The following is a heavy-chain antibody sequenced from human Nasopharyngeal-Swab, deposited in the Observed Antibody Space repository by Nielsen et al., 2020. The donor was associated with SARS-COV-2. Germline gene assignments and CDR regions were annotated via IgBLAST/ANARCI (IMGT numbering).Heavy chain of an antibody. CDR3: ARESWYLGPFDY. J-gene: IGHJ4*02. V-gene: IGHV4-59*12. D-gene: IGHD6-13*01. CDR2: IYYSGST. Sequence: SDTLSLTCTVPDSPISSYYCSRSPQHPGKGLEWIGYIYYSGSTNYNHPLKSRVTISLDTYKNQFSLKLSSVTAAETAVYYCARESWYLGPFDYWGQGTLVTVSS. CDR1: DSPISSYY.